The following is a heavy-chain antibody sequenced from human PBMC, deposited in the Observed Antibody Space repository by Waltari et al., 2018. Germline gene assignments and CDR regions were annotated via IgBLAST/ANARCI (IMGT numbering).Heavy chain of an antibody. CDR3: ARGYSGYDRYTDY. D-gene: IGHD5-12*01. J-gene: IGHJ4*02. V-gene: IGHV4-39*07. CDR2: IYYSGST. CDR1: GGSISSSSYY. Sequence: QLQLQESGPGLVKPSETLSLTCTVSGGSISSSSYYWGWIRQPPGKGLEWIGSIYYSGSTYYNPSLKSRVTISVDTSKNQFSLKLSSVNAADTAVYYCARGYSGYDRYTDYWGQGTLVTVSS.